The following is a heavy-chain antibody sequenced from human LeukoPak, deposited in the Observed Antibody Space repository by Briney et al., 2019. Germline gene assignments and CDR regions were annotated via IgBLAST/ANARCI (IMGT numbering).Heavy chain of an antibody. Sequence: SETLSLTCTVSGGSTSSYYWSWIRQPPGKGLEWIGYIHYSGSTYYNPSLKSRVTISVDTSKNQFSLKLSSVTAADTAVYYCARTRYYYNSRSYGAPYYFDYWGQGTLVTVSS. J-gene: IGHJ4*02. CDR2: IHYSGST. D-gene: IGHD3-10*01. CDR1: GGSTSSYY. V-gene: IGHV4-59*08. CDR3: ARTRYYYNSRSYGAPYYFDY.